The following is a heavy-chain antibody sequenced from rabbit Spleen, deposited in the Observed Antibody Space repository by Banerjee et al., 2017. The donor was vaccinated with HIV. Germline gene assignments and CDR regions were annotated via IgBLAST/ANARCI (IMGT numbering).Heavy chain of an antibody. CDR2: IDAGSSGFT. Sequence: QSLVESGGGLVQPEGSLTLTCTASGFSFSSNYYMCWVRQAPAKGLEWIACIDAGSSGFTYFATWAKGRFAISKTSSTTVTLQMTRLTAADTATYFCARDTSSSFSSYGMDLWGPGTLVTVS. CDR3: ARDTSSSFSSYGMDL. CDR1: GFSFSSNYY. J-gene: IGHJ6*01. D-gene: IGHD1-1*01. V-gene: IGHV1S40*01.